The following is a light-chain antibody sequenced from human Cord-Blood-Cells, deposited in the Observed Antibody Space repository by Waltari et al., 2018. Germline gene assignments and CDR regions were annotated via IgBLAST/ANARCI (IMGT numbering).Light chain of an antibody. Sequence: QSVLTQPPSAPGTPGPTVTIPCSGISSTIASNTLNWYQQLPGTAPQPLIYSNNQRPSGVPDRFSGSKSGTSASLAISGLQSEDEADYYCAAWDDSLNGVVFGGGTKLTVL. V-gene: IGLV1-44*01. CDR2: SNN. CDR3: AAWDDSLNGVV. J-gene: IGLJ2*01. CDR1: SSTIASNT.